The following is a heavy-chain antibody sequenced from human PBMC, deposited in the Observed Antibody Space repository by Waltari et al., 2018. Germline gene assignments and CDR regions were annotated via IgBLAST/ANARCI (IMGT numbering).Heavy chain of an antibody. J-gene: IGHJ4*02. CDR3: ASITPMGGWDY. D-gene: IGHD1-20*01. CDR1: EDTFSSYA. Sequence: QVQLVPSGAEVKKPASSVKVSCQASEDTFSSYALTSVGQAPGQGLEWMGGIIPIFGTANYAQKFKGRVTITADESTSTAYMELSSLRSEDTAVYYCASITPMGGWDYWGQGTLVTVSS. CDR2: IIPIFGTA. V-gene: IGHV1-69*13.